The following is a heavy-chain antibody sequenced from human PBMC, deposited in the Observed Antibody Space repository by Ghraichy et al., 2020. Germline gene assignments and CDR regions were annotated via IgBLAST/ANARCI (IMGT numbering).Heavy chain of an antibody. CDR1: GAPFSSYA. J-gene: IGHJ4*02. CDR3: ARVNGGSRHYFDY. D-gene: IGHD2-15*01. Sequence: SVKVSCKASGAPFSSYAISLVRQAPVQGLKWMGGIIPIFGTANYAQKFQGRVTITADESTSTAYMELSSLRSEDTAVYYCARVNGGSRHYFDYWGQGTLVTVAS. CDR2: IIPIFGTA. V-gene: IGHV1-69*13.